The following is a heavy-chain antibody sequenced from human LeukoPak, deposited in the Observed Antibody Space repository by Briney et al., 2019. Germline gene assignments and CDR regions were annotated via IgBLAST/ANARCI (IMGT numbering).Heavy chain of an antibody. J-gene: IGHJ4*02. V-gene: IGHV3-30*02. CDR3: AKDRGSGWYHFDY. D-gene: IGHD6-19*01. Sequence: GGSLRLSCAASGFTFSSYGMHWVRQAPGKGLEWVAFIRYDGSNKYYADSVKGRFTISRDNSKNTLYLQMNSLRAEDTAVYYCAKDRGSGWYHFDYWGQGTLVTVSP. CDR2: IRYDGSNK. CDR1: GFTFSSYG.